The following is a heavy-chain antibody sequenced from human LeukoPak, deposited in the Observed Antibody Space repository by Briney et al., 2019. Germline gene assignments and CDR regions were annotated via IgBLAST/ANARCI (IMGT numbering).Heavy chain of an antibody. Sequence: SETLSLTCTVSGGSISSYYWSWIRQPAGKGLELIGRIYTSGSTNYNPSLKSRVTMSVDTSKNQFSLKLSSVTAADTAVYYCARDGQSKNYYYYYYMDVWGKGTTVTVSS. CDR3: ARDGQSKNYYYYYYMDV. CDR2: IYTSGST. V-gene: IGHV4-4*07. CDR1: GGSISSYY. J-gene: IGHJ6*03.